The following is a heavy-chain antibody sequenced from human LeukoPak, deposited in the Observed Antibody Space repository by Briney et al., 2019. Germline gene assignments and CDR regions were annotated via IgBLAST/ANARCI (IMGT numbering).Heavy chain of an antibody. CDR2: IYSGGST. CDR1: GXTVSSNY. J-gene: IGHJ4*02. V-gene: IGHV3-66*01. CDR3: ARVDYGDYGFDY. Sequence: GGSLRLSCAASGXTVSSNYMSWVRQAPGKGLEWVSVIYSGGSTYYADSVKGRFTISRDNSKNTLYLQMNSLRAEDTAAYYCARVDYGDYGFDYWGQGTLVTVSS. D-gene: IGHD4-17*01.